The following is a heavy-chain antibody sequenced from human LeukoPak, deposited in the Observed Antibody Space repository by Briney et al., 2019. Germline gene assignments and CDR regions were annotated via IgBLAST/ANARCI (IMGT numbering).Heavy chain of an antibody. CDR3: ARSDSSSWGYYYYYYMDV. V-gene: IGHV4-39*07. D-gene: IGHD6-13*01. CDR1: GGSISRSSYY. Sequence: QPSETLSLTCTVSGGSISRSSYYWGWIRQPPGKGLEWIGSIYYSGSTYYNPSLKSRVTISVDTSKNQFSLKLSSVTAADTAVYYCARSDSSSWGYYYYYYMDVWGKGTTVTVSS. CDR2: IYYSGST. J-gene: IGHJ6*03.